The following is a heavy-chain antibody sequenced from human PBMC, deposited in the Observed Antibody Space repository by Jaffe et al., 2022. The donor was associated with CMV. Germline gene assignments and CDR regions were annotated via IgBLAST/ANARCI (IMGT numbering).Heavy chain of an antibody. D-gene: IGHD1-1*01. CDR2: ISWNSGSI. CDR1: GFTFDDYA. Sequence: EVQLVESGGGLVQPGRSLRLSCAASGFTFDDYAMHWVRQAPGKGLEWVSGISWNSGSIGYADSVKGRFTISRDNAKNSLYLQMNSLRAEDTALYYCAKGVWNTLALYYYGMDVWGQGTTVTVSS. CDR3: AKGVWNTLALYYYGMDV. J-gene: IGHJ6*02. V-gene: IGHV3-9*01.